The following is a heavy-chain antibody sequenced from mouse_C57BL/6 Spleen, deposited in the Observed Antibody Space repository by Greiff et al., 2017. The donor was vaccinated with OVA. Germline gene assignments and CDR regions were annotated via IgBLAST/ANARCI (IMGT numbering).Heavy chain of an antibody. CDR3: ARSVYDERYFDV. CDR1: GYTFTSYW. D-gene: IGHD2-3*01. V-gene: IGHV1-61*01. J-gene: IGHJ1*03. Sequence: QVQLKQPGAELVRPGSSVKLSCKASGYTFTSYWMDWVKQRPGQGLEWIGNIYPSDSETHYNQKFKDKATLTVDKSSSTAYMQLSSLTSEDSAVYYCARSVYDERYFDVWGTGTTVTVSS. CDR2: IYPSDSET.